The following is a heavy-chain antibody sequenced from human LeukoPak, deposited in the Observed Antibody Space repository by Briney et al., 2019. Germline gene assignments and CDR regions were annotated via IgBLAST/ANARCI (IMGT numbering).Heavy chain of an antibody. V-gene: IGHV4-39*07. J-gene: IGHJ4*02. CDR3: ARLSKKYSSGWNANYFDY. Sequence: PSETLSLTCTVSGGSISSSSYSWGWIRQPPGKGLEWIGNIYYTGSTYYNPSLKSRVTISVDTSKNQFSLKLSSVTAADTAVYYCARLSKKYSSGWNANYFDYWGQGTLVTVSS. D-gene: IGHD6-19*01. CDR1: GGSISSSSYS. CDR2: IYYTGST.